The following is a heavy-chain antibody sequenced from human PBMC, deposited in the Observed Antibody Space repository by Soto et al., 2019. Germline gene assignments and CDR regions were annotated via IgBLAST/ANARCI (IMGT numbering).Heavy chain of an antibody. CDR3: ARDWGAPGRGSAFGYYYRFGMDV. CDR1: GFTFSTYW. V-gene: IGHV3-7*05. Sequence: EVQLVESGGGLVQPGGSLRLSCAASGFTFSTYWMNWVRQAPGKGLEWVANIKEDGSEAYYVDSVKGRFTISRDNAKNSLFLDMTSLRGEDTAVYYCARDWGAPGRGSAFGYYYRFGMDVWGQGTTVTVPS. CDR2: IKEDGSEA. D-gene: IGHD3-16*01. J-gene: IGHJ6*02.